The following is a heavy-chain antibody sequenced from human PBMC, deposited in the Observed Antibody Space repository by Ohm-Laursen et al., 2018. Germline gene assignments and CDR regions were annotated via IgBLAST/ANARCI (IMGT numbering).Heavy chain of an antibody. Sequence: SETLSLTCTASSVSISSYYWTWIRQPPGKGLEWIGYIYYSGSTNYNPSLKSRVTISVDTSKNQFSLKLSSVTAADTAVYYCARTYYYDSAYAFDIWGQGTMVTVSS. CDR1: SVSISSYY. V-gene: IGHV4-59*01. J-gene: IGHJ3*02. D-gene: IGHD3-22*01. CDR3: ARTYYYDSAYAFDI. CDR2: IYYSGST.